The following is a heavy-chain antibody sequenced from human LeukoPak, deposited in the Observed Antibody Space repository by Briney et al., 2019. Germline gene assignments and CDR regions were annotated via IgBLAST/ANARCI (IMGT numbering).Heavy chain of an antibody. D-gene: IGHD5-18*01. Sequence: ASETLSLTCTVSGGSISSYYWSWIRQPPGKGLEWIGYIYYSGSTNYNPSLKSRVTISVDTPKNQFSLKLSSVTAADTAVYYCARLTGVDTAMVMYYGMDVWGQGTTVTVSS. J-gene: IGHJ6*02. CDR2: IYYSGST. CDR1: GGSISSYY. CDR3: ARLTGVDTAMVMYYGMDV. V-gene: IGHV4-59*08.